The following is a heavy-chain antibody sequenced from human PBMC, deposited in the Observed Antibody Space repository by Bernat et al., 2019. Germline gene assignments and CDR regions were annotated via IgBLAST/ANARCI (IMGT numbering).Heavy chain of an antibody. CDR3: ATIRLLEWLYPSYYYYYMDV. D-gene: IGHD3-3*01. Sequence: QVQLVQSGAEVKKPGSSVKVSCKASGGTFSSYTISWVRQAPGQGLEWMGRIIPILGIANYAQKFQGRVTITADTSTSTAYMELSSLRSEDTAVYYCATIRLLEWLYPSYYYYYMDVWGKGTTVTVSS. J-gene: IGHJ6*03. CDR2: IIPILGIA. V-gene: IGHV1-69*02. CDR1: GGTFSSYT.